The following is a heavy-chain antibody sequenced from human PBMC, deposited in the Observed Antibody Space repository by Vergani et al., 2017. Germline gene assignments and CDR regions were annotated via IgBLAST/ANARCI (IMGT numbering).Heavy chain of an antibody. Sequence: QVQLVQSGAEVKKPGSSVKVSCKASGGTFSSYAISWVRQAPGQGLEWMGGISAYNGNTNYAQKLQGRVTMTTDTSTSTAYMELRSLRSDDTAVYYCAKDSSRSSGSNWFDPWGQGTLVTVSS. CDR3: AKDSSRSSGSNWFDP. J-gene: IGHJ5*02. D-gene: IGHD6-6*01. V-gene: IGHV1-18*01. CDR2: ISAYNGNT. CDR1: GGTFSSYA.